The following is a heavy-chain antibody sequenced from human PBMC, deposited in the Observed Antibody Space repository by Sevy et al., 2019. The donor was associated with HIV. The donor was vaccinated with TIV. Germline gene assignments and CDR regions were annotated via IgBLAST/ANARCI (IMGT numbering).Heavy chain of an antibody. CDR2: ISHDGTNK. J-gene: IGHJ6*02. CDR3: ARDMAHLPIAVAGNFYYYYGMDV. D-gene: IGHD6-19*01. Sequence: GGSLRLSCAASAFTFSSSAMHWVRQAPAKGLEWVALISHDGTNKYYADSVKGRFTISRDNSKNTLYLQMNSLRAEDTAGYYCARDMAHLPIAVAGNFYYYYGMDVWGQGTTVTVSS. V-gene: IGHV3-30*04. CDR1: AFTFSSSA.